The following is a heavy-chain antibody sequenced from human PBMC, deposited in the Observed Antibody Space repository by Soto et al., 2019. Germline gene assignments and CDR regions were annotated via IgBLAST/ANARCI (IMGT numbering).Heavy chain of an antibody. D-gene: IGHD3-3*01. CDR3: ARSGTIFGVVILYYYYGMDV. CDR2: ISSSGSTI. V-gene: IGHV3-48*03. Sequence: GGSLRLSCAASGFTFSSYEMNWVRQAPGKGLEWVSYISSSGSTIYYADSVRGRFTISRDNAKNSLYLQMNSLRAEDTAVYYCARSGTIFGVVILYYYYGMDVWGQGTTVTVSS. J-gene: IGHJ6*02. CDR1: GFTFSSYE.